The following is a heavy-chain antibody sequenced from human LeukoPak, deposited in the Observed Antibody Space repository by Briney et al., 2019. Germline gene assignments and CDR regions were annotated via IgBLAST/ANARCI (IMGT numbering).Heavy chain of an antibody. V-gene: IGHV3-30*02. CDR2: IRYDGSNK. J-gene: IGHJ4*02. CDR3: AKDHKTYYYDAAGDY. CDR1: GFTFSSCG. Sequence: HPGGSLRLSCAASGFTFSSCGMHWVRQAPGKGLEWVAFIRYDGSNKYYADSVKGRFTISRDNSKNTLYLQMNSLRPEDTAVYYCAKDHKTYYYDAAGDYWGQGTLVTVSS. D-gene: IGHD3-22*01.